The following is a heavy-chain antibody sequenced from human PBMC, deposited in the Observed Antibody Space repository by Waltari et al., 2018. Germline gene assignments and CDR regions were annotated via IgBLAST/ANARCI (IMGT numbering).Heavy chain of an antibody. Sequence: QVQLQESGPGLVKPSETLSLTCAVPGYSIRSGYHWGWIRQPPGKGLEWIGSIYHSGSTYYNPSLNSRVTISVDTSKNQFSLKLSSVTAADTAVYYCARFEDYYYYMDVWGKGTTVTVSS. J-gene: IGHJ6*03. V-gene: IGHV4-38-2*01. CDR2: IYHSGST. CDR1: GYSIRSGYH. CDR3: ARFEDYYYYMDV.